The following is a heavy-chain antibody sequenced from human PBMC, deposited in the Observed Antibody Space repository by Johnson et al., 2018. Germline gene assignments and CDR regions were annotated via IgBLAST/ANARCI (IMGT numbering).Heavy chain of an antibody. CDR2: IKHSGST. J-gene: IGHJ1*01. V-gene: IGHV4-34*01. Sequence: QVQLQQWGAGLLKPSETLSLSCAVYGGSLSGYYWSWIRQPPGKGLEWIGEIKHSGSTNYNSSLKSRVTISIDTSKNQFSLKVSSVTAADTAVYYCSRGVTDQHWSQRTLVTVSS. CDR1: GGSLSGYY. CDR3: SRGVTDQH. D-gene: IGHD4-23*01.